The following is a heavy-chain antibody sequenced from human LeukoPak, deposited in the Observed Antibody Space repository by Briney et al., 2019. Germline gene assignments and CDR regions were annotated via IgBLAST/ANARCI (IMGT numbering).Heavy chain of an antibody. V-gene: IGHV3-23*01. D-gene: IGHD1-26*01. CDR3: AKYALSLVGDTMYYFDY. Sequence: SGGSLRLSCAASGFTFSSYSMSGVRQAPGKGLECVSAISVSVGSTYYADSVKGGFTISRDNSKNTLSLQMNSLRAEDTAVYYCAKYALSLVGDTMYYFDYWGQGPLVTVSS. J-gene: IGHJ4*02. CDR2: ISVSVGST. CDR1: GFTFSSYS.